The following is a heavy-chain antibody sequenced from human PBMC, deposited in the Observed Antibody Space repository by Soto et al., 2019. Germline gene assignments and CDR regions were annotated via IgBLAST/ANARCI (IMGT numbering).Heavy chain of an antibody. CDR1: GFPFSGYW. V-gene: IGHV3-7*04. Sequence: EAQLVESGGGLVQPGGSLRLSCAASGFPFSGYWMSWVRHTPGKGLEWVATTNQDGSGKYYMDSVKGRFTISRDNPENSLYLQLNSLGDDDTGVYYCARDGYHYVMDLWGQGTTVTVSS. CDR3: ARDGYHYVMDL. J-gene: IGHJ6*02. CDR2: TNQDGSGK.